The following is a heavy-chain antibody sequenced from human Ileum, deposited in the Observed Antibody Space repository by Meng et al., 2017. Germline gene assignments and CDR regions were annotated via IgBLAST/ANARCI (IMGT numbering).Heavy chain of an antibody. J-gene: IGHJ3*02. CDR1: GFSLSTTGVT. CDR3: THMAYTTAWTNAFDI. Sequence: SGPTLVKPTQTLTLTCTFSGFSLSTTGVTVGWIRQPPGKALEWLSIIYWDDDKRYSPSLKSRLTIAKDTSKNQVVLTMTNMDPVDTATYYCTHMAYTTAWTNAFDIWGQATLVTFSS. D-gene: IGHD2-2*02. CDR2: IYWDDDK. V-gene: IGHV2-5*02.